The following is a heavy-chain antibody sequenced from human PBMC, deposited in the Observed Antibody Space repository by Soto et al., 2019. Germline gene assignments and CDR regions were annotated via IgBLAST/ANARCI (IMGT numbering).Heavy chain of an antibody. CDR2: IYGSASKT. Sequence: GESLKISCAASGFTFNLYTMSWVRQAPGKGLEWVSGIYGSASKTFYADSVKGRFTISRDNSKNTLYLQMNSLRAEDTAVYYCARDKAQLWSGYYYGMDVWGQGTTVTVSS. D-gene: IGHD5-18*01. J-gene: IGHJ6*02. V-gene: IGHV3-23*01. CDR3: ARDKAQLWSGYYYGMDV. CDR1: GFTFNLYT.